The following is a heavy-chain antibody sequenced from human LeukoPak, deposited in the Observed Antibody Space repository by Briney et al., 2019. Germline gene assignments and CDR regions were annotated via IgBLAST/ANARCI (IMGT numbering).Heavy chain of an antibody. CDR2: IYYSGST. CDR3: ARVLVGSGSYFGY. J-gene: IGHJ4*02. V-gene: IGHV4-61*05. D-gene: IGHD3-10*01. Sequence: SETLSLTCTVSGGSISSSSYYWSWIRQPPGKGLEWIGYIYYSGSTNYNPSLKSRVTISVDTSKNQFSLKLSSVTAADTAVYYCARVLVGSGSYFGYWGQGTLVTVSS. CDR1: GGSISSSSYY.